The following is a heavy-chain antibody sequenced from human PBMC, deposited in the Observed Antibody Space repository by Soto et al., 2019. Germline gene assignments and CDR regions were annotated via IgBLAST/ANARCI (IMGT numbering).Heavy chain of an antibody. CDR1: GYSFASYW. V-gene: IGHV5-10-1*01. J-gene: IGHJ4*02. CDR3: ARQIYDSDTGPNFQYYFDS. CDR2: IDPSDSQT. D-gene: IGHD3-22*01. Sequence: GESLKISCKGSGYSFASYWITWVRQKPGKGLEWMGRIDPSDSQTYYSPSFRGHVTISATKSITTVFLQWSSLRASDTAMYYCARQIYDSDTGPNFQYYFDSWGQGTPVTVSS.